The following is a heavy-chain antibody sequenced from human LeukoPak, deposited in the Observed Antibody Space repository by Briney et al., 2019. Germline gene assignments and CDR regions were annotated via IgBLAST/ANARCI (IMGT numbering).Heavy chain of an antibody. Sequence: PSETLSLTCAVYGGSFSGYYWSWLRQPPGKGLEWIGEINHSGSTNYNPSLKSRVTISVDTSKNQFSLKLSSVTAADTAVYYCARAQGDYYDSSGYYKYFDYWGQGTLVTVSS. D-gene: IGHD3-22*01. CDR1: GGSFSGYY. CDR2: INHSGST. CDR3: ARAQGDYYDSSGYYKYFDY. V-gene: IGHV4-34*01. J-gene: IGHJ4*02.